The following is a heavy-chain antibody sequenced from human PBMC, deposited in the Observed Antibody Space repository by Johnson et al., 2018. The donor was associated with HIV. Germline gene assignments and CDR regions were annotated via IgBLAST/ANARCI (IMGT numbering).Heavy chain of an antibody. CDR2: IKQDGSAK. CDR1: GFSISSYW. CDR3: ARGFRSAFVDSFDI. V-gene: IGHV3-7*04. J-gene: IGHJ3*02. D-gene: IGHD3-3*01. Sequence: VQLVESGGGLVQRGGSLRLSCSGSGFSISSYWMSWVRQAPGKGLEWVAYIKQDGSAKHYVDSVEGRFTISRDNAKNSLYLQMDSLRVEDTAVYYCARGFRSAFVDSFDIWGQGRMVTVSS.